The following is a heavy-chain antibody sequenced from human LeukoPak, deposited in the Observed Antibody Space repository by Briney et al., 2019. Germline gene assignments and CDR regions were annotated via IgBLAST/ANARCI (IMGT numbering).Heavy chain of an antibody. D-gene: IGHD4-11*01. CDR2: INGGGVNT. CDR3: AKDLYSNYGPADY. Sequence: GGSLRLSCAASGFSFSTQRMHWVRQAPGKGLEWVSTINGGGVNTHYADSVGGRFTISRDNSKNTLFLQMNSLRDEDTAVYYCAKDLYSNYGPADYWGQGNLVTVSS. J-gene: IGHJ4*02. V-gene: IGHV3-23*01. CDR1: GFSFSTQR.